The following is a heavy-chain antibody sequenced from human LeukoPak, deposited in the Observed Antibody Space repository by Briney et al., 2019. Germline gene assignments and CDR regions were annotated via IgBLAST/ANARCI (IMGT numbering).Heavy chain of an antibody. Sequence: ASVKVSCKVSGYTLTELSMHWVRQAPGKGLEWMGGFDPEDGETIYAQKFQGRVTMTEDTSTDTAYMELSSLSSEDTAVSYCAKEVRVARGLYFDYWGQGTLVTVSS. J-gene: IGHJ4*02. CDR3: AKEVRVARGLYFDY. V-gene: IGHV1-24*01. CDR1: GYTLTELS. CDR2: FDPEDGET. D-gene: IGHD5-12*01.